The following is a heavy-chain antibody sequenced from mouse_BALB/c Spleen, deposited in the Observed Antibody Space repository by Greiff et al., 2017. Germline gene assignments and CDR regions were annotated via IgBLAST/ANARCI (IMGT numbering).Heavy chain of an antibody. J-gene: IGHJ3*01. CDR3: VRQGNGFAY. CDR1: GFTFNTYA. V-gene: IGHV10-1*02. Sequence: EVKLVESGGGLVQPKGSLKLSCAASGFTFNTYAMNWVRQAPGKGLEWVARIRSKSNNYATYYADSVKDRFTISRDDSQSMLYLQMNNLKTEDTAMYYCVRQGNGFAYWGQGTLVTVSA. CDR2: IRSKSNNYAT.